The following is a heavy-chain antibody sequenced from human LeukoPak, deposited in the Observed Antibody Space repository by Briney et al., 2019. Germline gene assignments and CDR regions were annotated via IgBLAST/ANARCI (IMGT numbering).Heavy chain of an antibody. CDR3: ARGGGSGTSSNWFDP. CDR1: GGTFSSYA. V-gene: IGHV1-2*06. J-gene: IGHJ5*02. Sequence: ASVKVSCKASGGTFSSYAISWVRQAPGQGPEWMGRINPTRGDTNYAQKFQGRVTMTRDTSVSTAYMELSSLGSDDTAVYYCARGGGSGTSSNWFDPWGQGTLVTVSS. D-gene: IGHD2-2*01. CDR2: INPTRGDT.